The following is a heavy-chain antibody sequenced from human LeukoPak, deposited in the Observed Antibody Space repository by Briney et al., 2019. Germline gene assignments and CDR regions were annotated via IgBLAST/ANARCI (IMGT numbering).Heavy chain of an antibody. CDR2: INHTGGT. V-gene: IGHV4-34*01. Sequence: PSETLSLTCGVFGGSLSGSHWSWIRQSPGKGLEWIGEINHTGGTNFNPSLKSRVTLSVDTSKNHFSLKMTSVTAADTAVYYCARVRADPSGWAPEFDHWGQGTLVTVSS. CDR3: ARVRADPSGWAPEFDH. CDR1: GGSLSGSH. J-gene: IGHJ4*02. D-gene: IGHD6-19*01.